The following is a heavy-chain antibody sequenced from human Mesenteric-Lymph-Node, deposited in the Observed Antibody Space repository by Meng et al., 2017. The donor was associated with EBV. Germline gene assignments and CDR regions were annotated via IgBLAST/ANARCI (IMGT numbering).Heavy chain of an antibody. CDR2: INPRSGAT. Sequence: QGQLVQSGAEVKKPGASVKVSCKASAYSYSGYYLHWVRQAPGQGLEWMGRINPRSGATSYAEKFQGRLAMTGDTSVSTAYMELASLRSDDTAVYFCSHTDYFDNTGHHWGQGTRVTGYS. J-gene: IGHJ4*02. CDR3: SHTDYFDNTGHH. CDR1: AYSYSGYY. D-gene: IGHD3-22*01. V-gene: IGHV1-2*06.